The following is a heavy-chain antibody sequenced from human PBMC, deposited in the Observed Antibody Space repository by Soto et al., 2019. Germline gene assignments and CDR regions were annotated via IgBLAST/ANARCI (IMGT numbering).Heavy chain of an antibody. V-gene: IGHV3-9*01. D-gene: IGHD3-9*01. CDR1: GFTFDDYA. Sequence: EVQLVESGGGLVQPDRSLRLSCAASGFTFDDYAMHWVRQGPGKGLEWVSGISWNSGGIGYADSVKGRFTISRDNAKNSLYLQMDRLRPEDTAFYYGAKSPHDILIGSAFDYWGQGALGTGSS. CDR3: AKSPHDILIGSAFDY. CDR2: ISWNSGGI. J-gene: IGHJ4*02.